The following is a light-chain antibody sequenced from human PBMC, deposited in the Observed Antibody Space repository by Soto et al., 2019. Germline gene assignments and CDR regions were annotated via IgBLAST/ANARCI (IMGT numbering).Light chain of an antibody. CDR2: DAS. CDR1: QTVSSY. Sequence: ENVLTQSPATLSLSPGESATLSCRASQTVSSYLAWYQQKPGQAPRLLIYDASNRATGIPARFSGSGFGTDFTLTISKVEPEDFAVYYCQQYGTPRSVTFGQGTRLEIK. CDR3: QQYGTPRSVT. V-gene: IGKV3-11*01. J-gene: IGKJ5*01.